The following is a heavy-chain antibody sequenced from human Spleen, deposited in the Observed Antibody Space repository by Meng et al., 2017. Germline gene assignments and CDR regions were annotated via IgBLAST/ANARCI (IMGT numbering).Heavy chain of an antibody. CDR2: INHSGST. CDR3: ARSSTSPASYFFDY. D-gene: IGHD6-6*01. CDR1: GGSFSDYY. Sequence: QVQLQQWGAGLLKPSETLSLTCVVSGGSFSDYYWSWIRQPPGKGLEWIGEINHSGSTNYNPSLKSRVTISVDTSKNQFSLKLSSVTAADTAVYFCARSSTSPASYFFDYWGQGTLVTVSS. V-gene: IGHV4-34*01. J-gene: IGHJ4*02.